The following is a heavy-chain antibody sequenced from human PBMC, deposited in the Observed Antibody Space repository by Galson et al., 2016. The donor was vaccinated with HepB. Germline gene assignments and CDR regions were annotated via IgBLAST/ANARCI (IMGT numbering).Heavy chain of an antibody. CDR2: IWYDGNNK. J-gene: IGHJ4*02. Sequence: SLRLSCAASRFTFSSYGMHWVRQAPGKGLEWVAVIWYDGNNKYHADSVKGRFTISRDNSKNTVYLQMTSLRAEDTAVYYCARDITVAGTVSDYWGQGTLVTVSS. CDR1: RFTFSSYG. D-gene: IGHD6-19*01. V-gene: IGHV3-33*01. CDR3: ARDITVAGTVSDY.